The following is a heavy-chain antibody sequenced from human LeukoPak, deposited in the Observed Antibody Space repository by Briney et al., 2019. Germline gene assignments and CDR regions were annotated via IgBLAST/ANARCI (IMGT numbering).Heavy chain of an antibody. D-gene: IGHD3-10*01. CDR2: ISGSGGST. CDR3: AKDAVRGSGRINWFDS. Sequence: PGGSLRLSCAASGFTFSSYAMSWVRQAPGKGLEWVSAISGSGGSTYYADSVKGRFTISRDNSKNTLYLQMNSLRAEDTAVYYCAKDAVRGSGRINWFDSWGQGTLVTVSS. V-gene: IGHV3-23*01. CDR1: GFTFSSYA. J-gene: IGHJ5*01.